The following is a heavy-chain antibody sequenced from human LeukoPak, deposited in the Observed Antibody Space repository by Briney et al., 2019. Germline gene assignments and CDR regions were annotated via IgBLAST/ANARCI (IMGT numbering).Heavy chain of an antibody. V-gene: IGHV3-30*02. CDR2: IRYDGSNK. D-gene: IGHD5-24*01. CDR1: GFTFSSYG. J-gene: IGHJ2*01. Sequence: GGSLRLSCAASGFTFSSYGMHWVRQAPGKGLEWVAFIRYDGSNKYYADSVKGRFTISRDNSKNTLYLQMNSLRAEDTAVYYCAKGRDVYNYWYFDLWVRGTLVTVSS. CDR3: AKGRDVYNYWYFDL.